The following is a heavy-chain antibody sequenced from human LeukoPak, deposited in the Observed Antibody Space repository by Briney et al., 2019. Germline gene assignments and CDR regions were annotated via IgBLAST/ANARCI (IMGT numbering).Heavy chain of an antibody. V-gene: IGHV4-39*01. J-gene: IGHJ3*02. CDR1: GGSISSYY. D-gene: IGHD6-19*01. CDR3: ARRAVAGMVAFDI. Sequence: PSETLSLTCTVSGGSISSYYWGWIRQPPGNGLEWIGSIYYSGSTYYNPSLKSRVTISVDTSKNQFSLKLSSVTAADTAVYYCARRAVAGMVAFDIWGQGTMVTVSS. CDR2: IYYSGST.